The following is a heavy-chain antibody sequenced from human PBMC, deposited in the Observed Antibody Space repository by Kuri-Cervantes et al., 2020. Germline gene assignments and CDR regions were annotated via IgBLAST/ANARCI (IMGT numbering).Heavy chain of an antibody. J-gene: IGHJ6*03. CDR1: GGSISSYY. Sequence: SETLSLTCTVSGGSISSYYCSWIRQPPGKGLEWIGYIYYSGSTNYNPSLKSRVTISVDTSKNQFSLKLSSVTSADTAVYYCARGLGYCSSTSCSSSYMDVWGKGTTVTVSS. CDR3: ARGLGYCSSTSCSSSYMDV. D-gene: IGHD2-2*01. CDR2: IYYSGST. V-gene: IGHV4-59*12.